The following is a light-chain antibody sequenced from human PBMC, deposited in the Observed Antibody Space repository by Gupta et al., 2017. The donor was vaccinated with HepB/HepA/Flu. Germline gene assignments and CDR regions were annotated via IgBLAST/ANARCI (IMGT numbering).Light chain of an antibody. V-gene: IGKV3-20*01. CDR2: GAS. CDR1: QSVSSSY. CDR3: QQEGSSPKT. Sequence: EIVLTQSPVTLSLSPGERATLSCRASQSVSSSYLACYQQKPGQAPRLLIYGASSRATGIPDTFSGSGSGTDFTLTIIRRVPQDFAVYYCQQEGSSPKTFGPGTKVEIK. J-gene: IGKJ1*01.